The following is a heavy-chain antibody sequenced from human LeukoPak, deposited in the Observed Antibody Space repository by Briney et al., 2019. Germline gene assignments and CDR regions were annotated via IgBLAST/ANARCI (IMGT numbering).Heavy chain of an antibody. Sequence: SQTLSLTCTVSGGSISSGGYYWSWIRQPPGKGLEWIGYIYHSGSTYYNPSLKSRVTISVDRSENQFSLKLSSVTAADTAVYYCARDRGLSDCSGGSCYPLGAFDIWGQGTMVTVSS. CDR2: IYHSGST. CDR3: ARDRGLSDCSGGSCYPLGAFDI. V-gene: IGHV4-30-2*01. CDR1: GGSISSGGYY. D-gene: IGHD2-15*01. J-gene: IGHJ3*02.